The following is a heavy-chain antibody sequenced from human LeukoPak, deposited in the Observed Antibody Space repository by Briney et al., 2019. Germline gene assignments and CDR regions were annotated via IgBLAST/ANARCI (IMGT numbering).Heavy chain of an antibody. CDR2: INHSGST. CDR3: ARLLSGYCSGGSCYWATYYYYMDV. V-gene: IGHV4-34*01. J-gene: IGHJ6*03. Sequence: SETLSLTCAVYGGSFSGYYWSWIRQPPGKGLEWIGEINHSGSTNYNPSLKSRVTISVDTSKNQFSLKLSSVTAADTAVYYCARLLSGYCSGGSCYWATYYYYMDVWGKGTTVTVSS. CDR1: GGSFSGYY. D-gene: IGHD2-15*01.